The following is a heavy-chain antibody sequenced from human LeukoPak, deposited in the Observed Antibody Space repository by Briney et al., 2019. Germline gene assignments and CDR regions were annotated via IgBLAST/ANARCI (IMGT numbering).Heavy chain of an antibody. J-gene: IGHJ4*02. D-gene: IGHD3-3*01. CDR1: GGSISSSSYY. V-gene: IGHV4-39*01. CDR3: ARRPHYDFWSGYWGSVYYFDC. CDR2: ISYSGTT. Sequence: KASETLSLTCTVSGGSISSSSYYCGWIRQPPGKGLEWIGSISYSGTTYYNPSLTSRVTVSVDTSKNQFSLKLNSVTAADTAVYYCARRPHYDFWSGYWGSVYYFDCWGQGTLVTVSS.